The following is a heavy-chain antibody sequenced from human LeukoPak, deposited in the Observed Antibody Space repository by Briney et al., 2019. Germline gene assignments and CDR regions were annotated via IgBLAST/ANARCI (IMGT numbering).Heavy chain of an antibody. CDR2: IYFSGST. CDR1: GDSISSYY. J-gene: IGHJ3*02. CDR3: ARHFDNGDYKKTFDI. V-gene: IGHV4-59*08. D-gene: IGHD4-17*01. Sequence: SETLSLTCTVSGDSISSYYWTWIRQPPGKGLEWIGSIYFSGSTKYNPSLKSRVTISVDTSKNHFSLKLSSVTAADTAVYYCARHFDNGDYKKTFDIWGQGTMVTVSS.